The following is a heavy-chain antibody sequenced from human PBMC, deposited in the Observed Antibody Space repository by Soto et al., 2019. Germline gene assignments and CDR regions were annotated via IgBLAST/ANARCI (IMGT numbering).Heavy chain of an antibody. V-gene: IGHV3-9*01. CDR3: VKGENNYYYYGMDV. J-gene: IGHJ6*02. CDR1: GFTFDDYA. CDR2: ISWNSRSI. Sequence: GGSLRLSCAASGFTFDDYAMHWVRQAPGKGLEWVSGISWNSRSIGYADSVKGRFTISRDNAKNSLYLQMNSLRAEDTALYYCVKGENNYYYYGMDVWGQGTTVTVSS.